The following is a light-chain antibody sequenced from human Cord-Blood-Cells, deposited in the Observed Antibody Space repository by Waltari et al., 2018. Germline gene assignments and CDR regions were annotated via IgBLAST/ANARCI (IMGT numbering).Light chain of an antibody. J-gene: IGKJ1*01. Sequence: DIQMTQHPPTLSASVGDRVTITCRASQSISSWLAWYQQKPGKAPKLLVYTASSLDSGVRSRFSGSGSETEFTLSISSLQPDDFATYYCQQYNSYSRTFGQGTKVEIK. CDR2: TAS. V-gene: IGKV1-5*03. CDR1: QSISSW. CDR3: QQYNSYSRT.